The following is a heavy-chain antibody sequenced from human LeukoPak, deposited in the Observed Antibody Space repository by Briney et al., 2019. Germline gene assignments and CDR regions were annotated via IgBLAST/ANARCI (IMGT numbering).Heavy chain of an antibody. CDR1: GESFIGHY. D-gene: IGHD6-19*01. CDR2: INHSGSA. CDR3: ARGYSSGWHQPHY. V-gene: IGHV4-34*01. J-gene: IGHJ4*02. Sequence: SETLSLTCAVYGESFIGHYWSCIRQPPGKGLEWIGEINHSGSANYNPSLKSQVTISVDTSKNQFSLKLSSVTAADTAMYYCARGYSSGWHQPHYSGQGTLVTVSS.